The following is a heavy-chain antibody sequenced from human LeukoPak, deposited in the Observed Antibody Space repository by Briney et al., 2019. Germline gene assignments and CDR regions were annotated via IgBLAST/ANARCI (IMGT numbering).Heavy chain of an antibody. D-gene: IGHD6-13*01. CDR3: AKVSSTLAAAGALSFDY. V-gene: IGHV1-69-2*01. J-gene: IGHJ4*02. Sequence: ATVKLSCKASGYTFTDYFIHWVQQAPGKGPEWMGHVDPGDGEAVYADRFQRRFTFTADTSTGTVYMDVSSLTSDDSAVYYCAKVSSTLAAAGALSFDYWGQGTLVIVSS. CDR1: GYTFTDYF. CDR2: VDPGDGEA.